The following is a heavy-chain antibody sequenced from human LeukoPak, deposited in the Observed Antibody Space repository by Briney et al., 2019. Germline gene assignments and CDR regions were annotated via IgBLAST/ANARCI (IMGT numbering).Heavy chain of an antibody. Sequence: GGSLRLSRAASGFTFSSYAMSWVRQAPGKGLEWVSAISGSGGSTYYADSVKGRVTISRDNSKNTLYLQMNSLRAEDTAVYYCAKVGGYSYGPFDYWGQGTLVTVSS. V-gene: IGHV3-23*01. J-gene: IGHJ4*02. D-gene: IGHD5-18*01. CDR1: GFTFSSYA. CDR2: ISGSGGST. CDR3: AKVGGYSYGPFDY.